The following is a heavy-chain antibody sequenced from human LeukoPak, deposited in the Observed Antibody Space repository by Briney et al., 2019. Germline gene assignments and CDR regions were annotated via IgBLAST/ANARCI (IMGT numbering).Heavy chain of an antibody. V-gene: IGHV3-74*01. CDR2: ISGDGSST. J-gene: IGHJ1*01. Sequence: QPGGSLRLSCAASGFTFSSYWMHWVRQAPGKGLVWVSRISGDGSSTNYADSVKGRFTISRDNAKSSLYLQMSSLRAEDTAVYYCARGSGPEYFQYWGQGTRVTVSS. CDR3: ARGSGPEYFQY. CDR1: GFTFSSYW.